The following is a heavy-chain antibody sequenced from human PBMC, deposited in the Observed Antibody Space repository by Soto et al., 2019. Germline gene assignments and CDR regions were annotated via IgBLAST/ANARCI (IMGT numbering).Heavy chain of an antibody. D-gene: IGHD2-15*01. CDR2: IKSKTDGGTT. CDR3: TTDPRRYCSGGSCPPALYYYYGMDV. V-gene: IGHV3-15*07. J-gene: IGHJ6*02. Sequence: GGSLRLSCAASGFTFSNAWMNWVRQAPGKGLEWVGRIKSKTDGGTTDYAAPVKGRFTISRDDSKNTLYLQMNSLKTEDTAVYYCTTDPRRYCSGGSCPPALYYYYGMDVWGQGTTVTVSS. CDR1: GFTFSNAW.